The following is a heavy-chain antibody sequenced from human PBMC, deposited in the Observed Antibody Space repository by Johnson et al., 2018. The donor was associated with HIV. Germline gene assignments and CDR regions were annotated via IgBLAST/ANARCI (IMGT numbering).Heavy chain of an antibody. CDR1: GFTLTTII. CDR2: ISHDGTTT. Sequence: QVQLVESGGGVVQPGRSLRLSCAASGFTLTTIIVHWARQAPGKGLEWVSLISHDGTTTAYADSVKGRFTISRDNSKNTMYLQMNSLRTEDTAVYSCARARWEEPIRGAFDIWGQGTMVTVSS. J-gene: IGHJ3*02. CDR3: ARARWEEPIRGAFDI. D-gene: IGHD1-14*01. V-gene: IGHV3-30*14.